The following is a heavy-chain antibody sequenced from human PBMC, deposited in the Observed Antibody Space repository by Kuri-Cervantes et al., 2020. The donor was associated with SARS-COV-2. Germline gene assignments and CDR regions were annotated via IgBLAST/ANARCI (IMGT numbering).Heavy chain of an antibody. CDR1: GYTFTGYY. D-gene: IGHD2-21*02. V-gene: IGHV1-2*06. CDR3: ARGIAYCGSDCYFDY. CDR2: INSNSGGT. Sequence: ASVKVSCKASGYTFTGYYMHWVRQAPGQGLEWMGRINSNSGGTNYAQKFQGRVTITADKSTSTAYMELSSLRSEDTAVYYCARGIAYCGSDCYFDYWGQGTLVTVSS. J-gene: IGHJ4*02.